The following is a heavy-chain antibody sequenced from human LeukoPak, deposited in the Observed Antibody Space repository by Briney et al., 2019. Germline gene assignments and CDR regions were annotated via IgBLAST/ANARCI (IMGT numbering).Heavy chain of an antibody. CDR1: GFTFSSYS. CDR2: ISSSSTI. V-gene: IGHV3-48*01. CDR3: AKDHMVYDSSGYCLDY. Sequence: GSLRLSCAASGFTFSSYSMNWVRQAPGKGLEWVSYISSSSTIYYADSVKGRFTISRDNSKNTLYLQMNSLRAEDTAVYYCAKDHMVYDSSGYCLDYWGQGTLVTVSS. D-gene: IGHD3-22*01. J-gene: IGHJ4*02.